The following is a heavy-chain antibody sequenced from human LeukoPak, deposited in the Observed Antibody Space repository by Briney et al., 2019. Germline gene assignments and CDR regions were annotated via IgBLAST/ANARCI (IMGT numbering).Heavy chain of an antibody. CDR3: AKMISSGYSADFDY. Sequence: PGGSLRLSCAASGFTFKNYAMSWVRQAPGKGLEGVSAISASGGTTHYADSVKGRFTISRDNSKNTLYLQMSTLRVEDTAVYYCAKMISSGYSADFDYWGQGNLVTVSS. D-gene: IGHD3-22*01. V-gene: IGHV3-23*01. CDR1: GFTFKNYA. J-gene: IGHJ4*02. CDR2: ISASGGTT.